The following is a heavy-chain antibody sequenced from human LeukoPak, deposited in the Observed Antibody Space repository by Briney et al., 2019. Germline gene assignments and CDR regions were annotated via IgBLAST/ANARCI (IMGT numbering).Heavy chain of an antibody. V-gene: IGHV6-1*01. CDR3: TRDTVGRAISWFDP. D-gene: IGHD4-23*01. Sequence: SQTLSLTCAISGDSVSSNSAAWSWVRQSPSRGLEWLGRTYYRSKWYNDYAVSVKSRITINPDTSKNQLSLQLNSVTPEDTAVYFCTRDTVGRAISWFDPWGQGTLVTVSS. CDR2: TYYRSKWYN. CDR1: GDSVSSNSAA. J-gene: IGHJ5*02.